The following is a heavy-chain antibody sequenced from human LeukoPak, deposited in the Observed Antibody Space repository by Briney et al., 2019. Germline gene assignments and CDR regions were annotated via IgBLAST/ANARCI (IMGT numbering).Heavy chain of an antibody. D-gene: IGHD5-24*01. CDR1: GFTFSSYA. Sequence: GGSLRLSCAASGFTFSSYAMSWVRQAPGKGLEWVARITASGTENYAAPVKARFTASRDDSKTTVYLQMKSLTTDDTAVYYCTTAPTRTWLPYFGYWGQGTVVTVSS. CDR3: TTAPTRTWLPYFGY. J-gene: IGHJ4*02. V-gene: IGHV3-15*01. CDR2: ITASGTE.